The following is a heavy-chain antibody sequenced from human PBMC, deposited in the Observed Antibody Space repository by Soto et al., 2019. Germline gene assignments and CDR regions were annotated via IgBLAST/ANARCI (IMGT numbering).Heavy chain of an antibody. D-gene: IGHD6-19*01. Sequence: QVQLQESGPGLVKPSETLSLTCTVSGGYVSSGSYYWSWIRQPPGKGLEWIGYIYYSGSTNYNPSLKSRVTLSVDTSKNQFSLKLSSVTAADTAAYYCARYRAVAATRAFDIWGQGTMVTVSS. J-gene: IGHJ3*02. CDR3: ARYRAVAATRAFDI. CDR1: GGYVSSGSYY. CDR2: IYYSGST. V-gene: IGHV4-61*01.